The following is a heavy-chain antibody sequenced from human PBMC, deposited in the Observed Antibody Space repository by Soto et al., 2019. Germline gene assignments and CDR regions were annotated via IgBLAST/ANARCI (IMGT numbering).Heavy chain of an antibody. V-gene: IGHV1-18*01. CDR3: ASWLKGPDIGNYYYGMDV. D-gene: IGHD2-15*01. J-gene: IGHJ6*02. Sequence: ASVKVCCKASGYTFTSYGITWVRQATGQGLEWLGWISADNGNTNYAQKFQGRVTITADEFTRTAYMEMNSLRSEDTAVYYCASWLKGPDIGNYYYGMDVWGQGTTVTVSS. CDR2: ISADNGNT. CDR1: GYTFTSYG.